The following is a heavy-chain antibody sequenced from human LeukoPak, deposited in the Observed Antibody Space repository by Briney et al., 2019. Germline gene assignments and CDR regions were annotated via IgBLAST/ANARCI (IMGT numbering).Heavy chain of an antibody. J-gene: IGHJ4*02. Sequence: SETLSLTCTVSGGSISYYYWSWIRQPPGRELEWIASINYGGTTYYNPSLKSRVTIFVDTSKNQFSLRLSSVTAADTAVYLCARYVVSGSGRYYFDYWGQGSLVTVSS. CDR3: ARYVVSGSGRYYFDY. CDR1: GGSISYYY. D-gene: IGHD3-10*01. CDR2: INYGGTT. V-gene: IGHV4-59*05.